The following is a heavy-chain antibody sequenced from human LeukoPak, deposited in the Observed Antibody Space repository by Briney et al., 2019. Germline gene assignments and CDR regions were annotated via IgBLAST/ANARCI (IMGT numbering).Heavy chain of an antibody. Sequence: SGTLSLTCAVSGVSISNTNWWNWVRQPPGKGLEWIGEINHSGSTNYNPSLKGRVTISVDTSKNQFSLKLSSVTAADTAVYYCARRGYYYGSGSYSIAQSSNWFDPWGQGTLVTVSS. D-gene: IGHD3-10*01. V-gene: IGHV4-4*02. CDR2: INHSGST. CDR3: ARRGYYYGSGSYSIAQSSNWFDP. CDR1: GVSISNTNW. J-gene: IGHJ5*02.